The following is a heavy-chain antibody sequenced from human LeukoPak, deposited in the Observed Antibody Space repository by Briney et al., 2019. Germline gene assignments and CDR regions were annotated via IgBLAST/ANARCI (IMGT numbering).Heavy chain of an antibody. V-gene: IGHV3-23*01. CDR1: GFTFSTYA. CDR3: AKGVKVPLLRYFSYYMDV. J-gene: IGHJ6*03. CDR2: ISGSGGST. D-gene: IGHD3-9*01. Sequence: PGGSLRLSCAASGFTFSTYAMSWVRQAPGKWLEWVSAISGSGGSTYYADSVKGRFTISRDNSKNTLYLQMNSLRAEDTAVYYCAKGVKVPLLRYFSYYMDVWGKGTTVTISS.